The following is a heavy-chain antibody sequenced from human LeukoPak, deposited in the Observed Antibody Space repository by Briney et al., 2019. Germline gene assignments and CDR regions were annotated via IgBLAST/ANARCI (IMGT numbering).Heavy chain of an antibody. D-gene: IGHD3-22*01. CDR1: GDSVSSNSAA. CDR3: AREYYYDSSGYYEVDY. CDR2: TYYRSKWYN. V-gene: IGHV6-1*01. Sequence: SQTLSLTCAISGDSVSSNSAAWNRIRQSPSRGLEWLGRTYYRSKWYNDYAVSVKSRITINPDTSKNQFSLQLNSVTPEDTAVYYCAREYYYDSSGYYEVDYWGQGTLVTVSS. J-gene: IGHJ4*02.